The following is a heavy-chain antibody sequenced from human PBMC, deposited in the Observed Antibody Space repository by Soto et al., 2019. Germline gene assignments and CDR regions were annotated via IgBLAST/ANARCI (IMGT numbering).Heavy chain of an antibody. CDR3: ARASYYDSSGRQINAFDI. Sequence: EVQLLESGGGLVQPGGSLRLSCAASGFTFSSYAMSWVRQAPGKGLEWVSAISGSGGSTYYADSVKGRFTISRDNSKNTLYLQMNSLRAEDTAVYYCARASYYDSSGRQINAFDIWGQGTMVTVSS. J-gene: IGHJ3*02. CDR1: GFTFSSYA. CDR2: ISGSGGST. V-gene: IGHV3-23*01. D-gene: IGHD3-22*01.